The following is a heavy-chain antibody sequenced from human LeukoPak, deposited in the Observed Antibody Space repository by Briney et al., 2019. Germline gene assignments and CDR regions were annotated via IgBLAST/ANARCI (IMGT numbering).Heavy chain of an antibody. J-gene: IGHJ4*02. D-gene: IGHD5-24*01. CDR1: GGSISSISHY. CDR2: TYYDGST. Sequence: SETLSLTCTVSGGSISSISHYWGWIRQPPGKGLVWIGSTYYDGSTYYNPSLKSRVTISVDTSKNQFSLKLSSVIAADTAVYYCARSMQMVSFDYWGQGTLVTVSS. V-gene: IGHV4-39*01. CDR3: ARSMQMVSFDY.